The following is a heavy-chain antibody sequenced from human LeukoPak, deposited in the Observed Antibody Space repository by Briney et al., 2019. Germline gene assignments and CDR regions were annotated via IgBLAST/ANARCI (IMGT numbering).Heavy chain of an antibody. CDR1: GYSFTSYW. Sequence: GESLKISCKGSGYSFTSYWIGWVRQMPGKGLEWMGIIYPGDSDTRYSPSFQGQVTISADKSISTAYLQWNSLKASDTAIYYCARRSSSWYRGNFYYYMDVWGKGTTVTVSS. CDR2: IYPGDSDT. D-gene: IGHD6-13*01. V-gene: IGHV5-51*01. J-gene: IGHJ6*03. CDR3: ARRSSSWYRGNFYYYMDV.